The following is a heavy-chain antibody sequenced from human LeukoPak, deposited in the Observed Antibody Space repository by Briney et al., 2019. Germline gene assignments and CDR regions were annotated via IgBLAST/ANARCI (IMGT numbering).Heavy chain of an antibody. Sequence: GGSLRLSCAASGFTFSSYSMDWVRQAPGKGLEWVSYISSSSSTIYYADSVKGRFTISRDNAKNSLYLQMNSLRAEDTAVYYCARNDFWSGYYMDGWGKGTTVTVSS. V-gene: IGHV3-48*01. CDR1: GFTFSSYS. D-gene: IGHD3-3*01. CDR3: ARNDFWSGYYMDG. J-gene: IGHJ6*03. CDR2: ISSSSSTI.